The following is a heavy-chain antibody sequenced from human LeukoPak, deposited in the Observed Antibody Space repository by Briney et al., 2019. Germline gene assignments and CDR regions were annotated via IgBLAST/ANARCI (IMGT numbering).Heavy chain of an antibody. CDR3: AKARCSGGTCFSDFFDH. CDR2: IDSDGSTT. J-gene: IGHJ4*02. D-gene: IGHD2-15*01. CDR1: GFTFSSYW. Sequence: PGGSLRLSCAASGFTFSSYWMHWVRHVPGKGLVWFSRIDSDGSTTNYADSVKGRFTISRDNSKNTLYLQMNSLRAEDTAVYYCAKARCSGGTCFSDFFDHWGQGTLATVSS. V-gene: IGHV3-74*01.